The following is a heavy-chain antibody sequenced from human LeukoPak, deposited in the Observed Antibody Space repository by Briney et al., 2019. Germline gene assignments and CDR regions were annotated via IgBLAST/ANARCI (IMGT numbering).Heavy chain of an antibody. V-gene: IGHV3-23*01. Sequence: GGSLRLSCAASGFTFSTYAMSWVRQAPGKGLEWVSTISGSAGSTYYADSVKGRFTISRDNSKNTLYLQMNSPRAEDTAVYSCAKDFSSGYYITTFDYWGQGTLVTVSS. J-gene: IGHJ4*02. D-gene: IGHD3-22*01. CDR3: AKDFSSGYYITTFDY. CDR1: GFTFSTYA. CDR2: ISGSAGST.